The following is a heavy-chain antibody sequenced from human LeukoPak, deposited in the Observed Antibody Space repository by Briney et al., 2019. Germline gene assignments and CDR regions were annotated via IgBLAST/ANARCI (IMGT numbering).Heavy chain of an antibody. J-gene: IGHJ4*02. CDR1: GFTFSSYG. CDR2: ISYDGSNK. CDR3: AKGDPAVAGYDY. D-gene: IGHD6-19*01. Sequence: GRSLRLSCAASGFTFSSYGMHWVRQAPGKGLEWVAVISYDGSNKYYADSVKGRFTISRDNSKNTLYLQMNSLRAEDTAVYYCAKGDPAVAGYDYWGQGTLVTVSS. V-gene: IGHV3-30*18.